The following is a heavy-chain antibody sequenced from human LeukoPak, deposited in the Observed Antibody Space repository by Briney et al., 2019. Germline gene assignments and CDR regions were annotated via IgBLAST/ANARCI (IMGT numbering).Heavy chain of an antibody. J-gene: IGHJ6*03. CDR3: ARQHYYDSSGFYPPATRVYYYYYYMDV. CDR2: FYHSGST. Sequence: SETLSLTCAVSVYSISSGYYWGWIRQPPGKGLQWIGSFYHSGSTYYNPSLRSRVTISVDTSKNQFSLELSSVTAADTAVYYCARQHYYDSSGFYPPATRVYYYYYYMDVCGKGTTVTVSS. CDR1: VYSISSGYY. D-gene: IGHD3-22*01. V-gene: IGHV4-38-2*01.